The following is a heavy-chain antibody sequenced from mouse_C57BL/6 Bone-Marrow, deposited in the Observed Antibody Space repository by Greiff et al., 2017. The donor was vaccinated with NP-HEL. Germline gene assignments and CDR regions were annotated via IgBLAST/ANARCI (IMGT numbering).Heavy chain of an antibody. Sequence: VQLQQSGAELVRPGASVKLSCTASGFNIKDDYMHWVKQRPEQGLEWIGRIDPENGDTEYDSKFKGKATITADTSSNTAYLQLSSLTSEDTAVYCCTTCYYYGSYYFDDWGQGTTLTVSS. D-gene: IGHD1-1*01. CDR1: GFNIKDDY. CDR2: IDPENGDT. V-gene: IGHV14-4*01. J-gene: IGHJ2*01. CDR3: TTCYYYGSYYFDD.